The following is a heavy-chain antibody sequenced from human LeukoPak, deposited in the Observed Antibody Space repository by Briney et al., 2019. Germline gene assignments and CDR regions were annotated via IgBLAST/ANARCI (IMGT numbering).Heavy chain of an antibody. CDR2: INHSGST. D-gene: IGHD6-13*01. CDR1: GGSFSGYY. CDR3: ARGAPGDIAAAGADYYYGMDV. J-gene: IGHJ6*02. Sequence: SETLSLTCAVYGGSFSGYYWSWIRQPPGKGLEWVGEINHSGSTKYNPSLKSQVTISVDTYKNKCSLTLSSVTAADTAVYYCARGAPGDIAAAGADYYYGMDVWGQGTTVTVSS. V-gene: IGHV4-34*01.